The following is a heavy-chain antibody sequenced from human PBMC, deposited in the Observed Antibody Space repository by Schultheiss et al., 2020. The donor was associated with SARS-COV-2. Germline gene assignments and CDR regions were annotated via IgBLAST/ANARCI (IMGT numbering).Heavy chain of an antibody. V-gene: IGHV3-23*01. CDR2: ISGSGGST. D-gene: IGHD6-6*01. J-gene: IGHJ4*02. CDR3: AKDLRGYSSSSGPGFDY. CDR1: GFTFSRYA. Sequence: GGSLRLSCAASGFTFSRYAMSWVRQAPGKGLACVSAISGSGGSTYYADSVKGRFTISRDNSKNTLYLQMNSLRAEDTAVYYCAKDLRGYSSSSGPGFDYWGQGTLVTVSS.